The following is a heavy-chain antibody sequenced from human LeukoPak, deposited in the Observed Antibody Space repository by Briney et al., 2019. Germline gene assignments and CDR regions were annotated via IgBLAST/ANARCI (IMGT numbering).Heavy chain of an antibody. V-gene: IGHV4-30-4*01. J-gene: IGHJ3*02. CDR3: ARARREMVRGVIIPDAFDI. CDR2: IYYSGST. D-gene: IGHD3-10*01. Sequence: SQTPSLTCTVSGGSISSGDYYWSWIRQPPGKGLEWIGYIYYSGSTYYNPSLKSRVTISVDTSKNQFSLKLSSVTAADTAVYYCARARREMVRGVIIPDAFDIWGQGTMVTVSS. CDR1: GGSISSGDYY.